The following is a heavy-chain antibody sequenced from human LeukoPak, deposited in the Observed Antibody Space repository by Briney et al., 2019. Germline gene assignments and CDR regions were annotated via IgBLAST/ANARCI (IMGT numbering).Heavy chain of an antibody. CDR1: GDSVSSNNID. V-gene: IGHV6-1*01. CDR2: TYYRSKWYN. J-gene: IGHJ3*02. D-gene: IGHD5-12*01. CDR3: ARRGASDAFDI. Sequence: SQTLSLTCVISGDSVSSNNIDWNWIRQSPSRGLEWLGRTYYRSKWYNDYAISPKSRITINPDTSKNQFSLQLNSVTPDDTAMYYCARRGASDAFDIWGQGTMVSVSS.